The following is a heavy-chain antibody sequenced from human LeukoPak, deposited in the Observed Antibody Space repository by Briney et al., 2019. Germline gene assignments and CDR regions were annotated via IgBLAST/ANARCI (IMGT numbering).Heavy chain of an antibody. J-gene: IGHJ6*03. V-gene: IGHV1-69*05. CDR3: ASCSRGDTSENNYYYYYMDV. CDR1: GGTFSSYA. D-gene: IGHD6-25*01. Sequence: ASVKVSCKASGGTFSSYAISWVRQAPGQGLEWMGGIIPIFGTANYAQKFQGRVTITTDESTSTAYMKLSSLRSEDTAVYYCASCSRGDTSENNYYYYYMDVWGKGTTVTVSS. CDR2: IIPIFGTA.